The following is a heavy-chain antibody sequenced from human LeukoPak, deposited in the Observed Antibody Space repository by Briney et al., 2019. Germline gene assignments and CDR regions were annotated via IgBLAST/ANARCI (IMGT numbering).Heavy chain of an antibody. Sequence: HGESLKISCKGSGYSFTSYWIGWVRQMPGKGLEWMGIIYPGDSDTRYSPSFQGQVTISADKSISTAYLQWSSLKASDTAMYYCARSNSGGYCSGGSCYGGVYWGQGTLVTVSS. CDR2: IYPGDSDT. CDR3: ARSNSGGYCSGGSCYGGVY. CDR1: GYSFTSYW. V-gene: IGHV5-51*01. J-gene: IGHJ4*02. D-gene: IGHD2-15*01.